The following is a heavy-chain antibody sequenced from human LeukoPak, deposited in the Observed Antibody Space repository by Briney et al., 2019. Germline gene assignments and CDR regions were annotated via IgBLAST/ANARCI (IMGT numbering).Heavy chain of an antibody. J-gene: IGHJ5*02. V-gene: IGHV4-59*08. CDR1: GGSLSSYY. CDR2: IYYSGST. D-gene: IGHD4-17*01. CDR3: ARQGNYGDYEGWFDP. Sequence: SETLSLTCTVSGGSLSSYYWSWIRQPPGKGLEWIGYIYYSGSTNYNPSLKSRVTISVDTSKNQLSLKLSSVTAADTAVYYCARQGNYGDYEGWFDPWGQGTLVTVSS.